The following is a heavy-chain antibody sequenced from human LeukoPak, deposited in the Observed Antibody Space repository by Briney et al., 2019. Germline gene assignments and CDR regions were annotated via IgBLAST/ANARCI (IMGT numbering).Heavy chain of an antibody. V-gene: IGHV3-33*06. Sequence: GGSLRLSCVAPGFTFSDHGMHWVRQAPGKGLEWVAVLWREGTNQICADSVKSRFSFSRDTSKNTLYVQMNKLRVDDKAVCYYAKEYEIVDGSLDIWGQGTMVTVSS. CDR1: GFTFSDHG. CDR3: AKEYEIVDGSLDI. CDR2: LWREGTNQ. J-gene: IGHJ3*02. D-gene: IGHD3-16*02.